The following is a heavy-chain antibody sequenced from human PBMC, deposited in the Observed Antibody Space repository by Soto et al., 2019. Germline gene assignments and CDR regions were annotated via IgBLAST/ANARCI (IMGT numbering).Heavy chain of an antibody. CDR2: INPNSGGT. J-gene: IGHJ6*02. D-gene: IGHD5-18*01. Sequence: ASVKVSCKASRYTFTGYYMHWVRQAPGQGLEWMGWINPNSGGTNYAQKFQGRVTMTRDTSISTAYMELSRLRSDDTAVYYCARDIYSYGYNGMDVWGQGTTVTVSS. CDR3: ARDIYSYGYNGMDV. V-gene: IGHV1-2*02. CDR1: RYTFTGYY.